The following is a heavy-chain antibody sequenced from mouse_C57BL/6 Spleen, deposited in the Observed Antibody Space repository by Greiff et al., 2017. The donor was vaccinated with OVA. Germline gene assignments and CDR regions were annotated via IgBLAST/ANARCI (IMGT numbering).Heavy chain of an antibody. J-gene: IGHJ2*01. V-gene: IGHV5-4*01. CDR3: ARDGTGCFDY. D-gene: IGHD4-1*01. CDR1: GFTFSSYA. Sequence: DVKLVESRGGLVKPGGSLKLSCAASGFTFSSYAMSWVRQTPEKRLEWVATISDGGSYTYYPDNVKGRFTISRDNAKNNLYLQMSHLKSEDTAMYYCARDGTGCFDYWGQGTTLTVSS. CDR2: ISDGGSYT.